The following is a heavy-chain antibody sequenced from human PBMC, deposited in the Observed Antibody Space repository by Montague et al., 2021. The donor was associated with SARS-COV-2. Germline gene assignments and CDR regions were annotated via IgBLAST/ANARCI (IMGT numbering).Heavy chain of an antibody. V-gene: IGHV4-4*02. CDR3: ASRGAGWFGSNPERFDF. Sequence: SETLSLTCAVSGGSISSSNWWCWVRQPPGKGLEWIGEIYHSGSTNYNPPLKSRVIILVDKSKNQFSLQLSSVTAAATAVYYCASRGAGWFGSNPERFDFWGQGTLVTVSS. CDR2: IYHSGST. J-gene: IGHJ4*02. D-gene: IGHD3-10*01. CDR1: GGSISSSNW.